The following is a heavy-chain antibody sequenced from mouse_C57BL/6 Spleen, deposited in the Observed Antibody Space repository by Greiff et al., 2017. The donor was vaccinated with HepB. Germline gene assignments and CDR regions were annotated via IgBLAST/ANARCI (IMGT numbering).Heavy chain of an antibody. CDR3: TGWNYCLYWYFDV. J-gene: IGHJ1*03. CDR1: GYTFTDYE. D-gene: IGHD1-1*01. CDR2: IDPETGGT. V-gene: IGHV1-15*01. Sequence: LVESGAELVRPGASVTLSCKASGYTFTDYEMHWVKQTPVHGLEWIGAIDPETGGTAYNQKFKGKAILTADKSSSTAYMELRSLTSEDSAVYYCTGWNYCLYWYFDVWGTGTTVTVSS.